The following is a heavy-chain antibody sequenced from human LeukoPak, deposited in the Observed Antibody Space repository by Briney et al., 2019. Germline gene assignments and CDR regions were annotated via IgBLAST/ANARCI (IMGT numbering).Heavy chain of an antibody. CDR2: ISYDGSTK. Sequence: GSLRLSCAASGITFSDYAMHWVRQAPGKGLEWVAVISYDGSTKYYADSVKGRFTISRDDSTNTLSLQMNSLRVEDTALYYCGSAKKGIWNFDYWGQGTLVTVSS. CDR3: GSAKKGIWNFDY. V-gene: IGHV3-30*01. CDR1: GITFSDYA. D-gene: IGHD2-15*01. J-gene: IGHJ4*02.